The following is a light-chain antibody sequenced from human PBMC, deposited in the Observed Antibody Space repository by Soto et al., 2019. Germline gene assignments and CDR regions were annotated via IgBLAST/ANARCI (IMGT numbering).Light chain of an antibody. CDR2: GAS. V-gene: IGKV3-15*01. Sequence: EIVMTQSPATLSVSPGERATLSCRASQSVSSNLAWYQQRPGQAPRLLIYGASTRATGIPARFSGSGSVTDLTLTITSLQSEDFAVYYCQQYYDWPWTFGQGTKVEIK. J-gene: IGKJ1*01. CDR1: QSVSSN. CDR3: QQYYDWPWT.